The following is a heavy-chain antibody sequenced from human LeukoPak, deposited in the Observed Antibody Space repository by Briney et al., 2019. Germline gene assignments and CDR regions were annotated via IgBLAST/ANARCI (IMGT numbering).Heavy chain of an antibody. Sequence: SVKVSCKASGGTFSSYAISWVRQPPGQGLEWMGGIIPIFGTANYAQKFQGRVTITTDESTSTAYMELSSLRSEDTAVYYCASHPRDGYSFDYWGQGTLVTVSS. CDR1: GGTFSSYA. V-gene: IGHV1-69*05. CDR2: IIPIFGTA. D-gene: IGHD5-24*01. J-gene: IGHJ4*02. CDR3: ASHPRDGYSFDY.